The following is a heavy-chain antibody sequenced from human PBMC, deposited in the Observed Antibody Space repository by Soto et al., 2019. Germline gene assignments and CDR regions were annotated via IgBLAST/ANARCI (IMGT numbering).Heavy chain of an antibody. CDR3: AKATATGGGAFDI. Sequence: GGSLRLSCAASGFICSSYDMSWVRQAPGKGLEWVSTILVDGRTFYVDSVKGRFTISRDSSQNTVYLQMNSLTAGDTALYYCAKATATGGGAFDICRQGTMVTVSS. CDR1: GFICSSYD. J-gene: IGHJ3*02. V-gene: IGHV3-23*01. CDR2: ILVDGRT. D-gene: IGHD2-8*02.